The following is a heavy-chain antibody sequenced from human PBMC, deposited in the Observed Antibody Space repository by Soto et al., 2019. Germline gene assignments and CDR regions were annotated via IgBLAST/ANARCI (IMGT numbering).Heavy chain of an antibody. V-gene: IGHV3-33*01. CDR3: ARDQLYCSSTSCYRFDY. Sequence: PGGSLRLSCAASGFTFSSYGMHWVRQAPGKGLERVAVIWYDGSNKYYADSVKGRFTISRDNSKNTLYLQMNSLRAEDTAVYYCARDQLYCSSTSCYRFDYWGQGTLVTVSS. CDR2: IWYDGSNK. J-gene: IGHJ4*02. D-gene: IGHD2-2*01. CDR1: GFTFSSYG.